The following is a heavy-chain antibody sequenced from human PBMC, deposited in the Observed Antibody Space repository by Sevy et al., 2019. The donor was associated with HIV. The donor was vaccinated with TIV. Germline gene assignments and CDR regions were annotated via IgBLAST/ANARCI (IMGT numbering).Heavy chain of an antibody. D-gene: IGHD4-17*01. CDR2: ISGSGGST. CDR3: AKDRKLSTVVTPFSTYYFDY. CDR1: GFTFSSYA. V-gene: IGHV3-23*01. Sequence: GGSLRLSCAASGFTFSSYAMSWVRQAPGKGLEWVSAISGSGGSTYYADSVKGRFTISRDNSKNTLYLQMNSLRAEDTAGYYCAKDRKLSTVVTPFSTYYFDYWGQGTLVTVSS. J-gene: IGHJ4*02.